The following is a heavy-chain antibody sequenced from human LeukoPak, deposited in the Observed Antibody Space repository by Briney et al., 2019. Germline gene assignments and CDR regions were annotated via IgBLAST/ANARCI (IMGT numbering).Heavy chain of an antibody. Sequence: SETLSLTCAVYGGSFSGYYWSWIRQPPGKGLEWIGEINHSGSTNYNPSLKSRVTISVDTSKNQFSLRLTSVTAADTAVYYCARGQWLDNSWGQGTLVTVSS. D-gene: IGHD5-12*01. CDR1: GGSFSGYY. CDR3: ARGQWLDNS. V-gene: IGHV4-34*01. CDR2: INHSGST. J-gene: IGHJ4*02.